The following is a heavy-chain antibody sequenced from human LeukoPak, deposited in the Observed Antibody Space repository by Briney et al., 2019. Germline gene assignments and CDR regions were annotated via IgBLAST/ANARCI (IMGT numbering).Heavy chain of an antibody. D-gene: IGHD3-22*01. CDR3: AGHDSSGTYFQH. CDR1: GVSISSYY. J-gene: IGHJ1*01. V-gene: IGHV4-59*01. Sequence: SETLSLTCTVSGVSISSYYWSWLRQPPGKGLEWIGYTYYSGSTNYNPSLRSRVTISVDTSKNQFSLKLSSVTAADTAVYYWAGHDSSGTYFQHWGQGTLVTVSS. CDR2: TYYSGST.